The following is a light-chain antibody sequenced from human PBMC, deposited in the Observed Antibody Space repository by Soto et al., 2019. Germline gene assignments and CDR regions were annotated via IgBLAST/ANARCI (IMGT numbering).Light chain of an antibody. CDR1: SSDVGGYNY. Sequence: QSALTQPASVSGSPGQSITISCTGTSSDVGGYNYVSWYQQHPGKAPKLMIYDVSNRPSGVSNRFSGSKYGNTASLTISGLQAEDEADYYCCSYTSRSTFVVFGGGTKVTVL. CDR3: CSYTSRSTFVV. J-gene: IGLJ2*01. V-gene: IGLV2-14*01. CDR2: DVS.